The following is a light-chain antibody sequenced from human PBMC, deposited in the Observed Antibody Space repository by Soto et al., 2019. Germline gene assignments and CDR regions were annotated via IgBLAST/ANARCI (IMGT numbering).Light chain of an antibody. V-gene: IGKV1-39*01. CDR3: QQSYSTLRT. J-gene: IGKJ1*01. CDR1: QSISSY. Sequence: DIQMTQSPTSLPASIGDRVTITCRASQSISSYLNWYQQKPGKAPKLLIYDATNLQSGAPSRFSGSGSGTDFTLTISSLQPEDFATYYCQQSYSTLRTFGQGTKVDIK. CDR2: DAT.